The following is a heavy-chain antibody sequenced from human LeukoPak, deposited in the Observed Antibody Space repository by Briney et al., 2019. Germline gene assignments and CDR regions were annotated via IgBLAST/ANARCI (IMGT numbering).Heavy chain of an antibody. V-gene: IGHV5-51*01. CDR1: GYSFTSYW. J-gene: IGHJ5*02. CDR3: ARQGVGYCSGTSCYGGNWFDP. D-gene: IGHD2-2*01. CDR2: IYPGDSDT. Sequence: GESLKISCKGSGYSFTSYWIGWVRQMPGKGLEWIGIIYPGDSDTRYSPSFQGQVTISADKSISTAYLQWSSLKASDTAMYYCARQGVGYCSGTSCYGGNWFDPWGQGTLVTASS.